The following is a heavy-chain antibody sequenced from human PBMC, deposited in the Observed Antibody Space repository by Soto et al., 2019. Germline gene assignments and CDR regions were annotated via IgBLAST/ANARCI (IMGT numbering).Heavy chain of an antibody. V-gene: IGHV3-49*04. Sequence: GGSLRLSCTASGFTFGDYAMSWVRQAPGKGLEWVGFIRSKAYGGTTEYAASVKGRFTISRDDSKSIAYLQMNSMKTEDTAVYYCTRERVRYCSGGSCFYYYYYGMDVWGQGTTVTVSS. CDR2: IRSKAYGGTT. CDR3: TRERVRYCSGGSCFYYYYYGMDV. J-gene: IGHJ6*02. CDR1: GFTFGDYA. D-gene: IGHD2-15*01.